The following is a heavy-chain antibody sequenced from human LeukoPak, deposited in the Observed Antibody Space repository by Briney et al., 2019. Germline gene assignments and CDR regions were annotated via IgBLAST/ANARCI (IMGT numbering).Heavy chain of an antibody. V-gene: IGHV1-2*02. J-gene: IGHJ4*02. Sequence: GASVKVSCKASGYSFTDYYINWVRQAPGQGLEWMGWINPNSGGTNYAQKFQGRVTMTRDTSISTAYMELSRLRSDDTAVYYCARDYSSSWYLYYWGQGTLVTVSS. CDR1: GYSFTDYY. D-gene: IGHD6-13*01. CDR3: ARDYSSSWYLYY. CDR2: INPNSGGT.